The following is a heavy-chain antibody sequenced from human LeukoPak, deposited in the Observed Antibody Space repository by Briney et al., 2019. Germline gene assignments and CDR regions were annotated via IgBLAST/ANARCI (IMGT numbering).Heavy chain of an antibody. Sequence: SETLSLTCTVSGDSISSSSYYWGWIRQPPGKGPEWIASIYYSGTTYYYPSLKSRGTISLDTSNNQFSLKLTSVTAADTAVYYCVRHLGGNAFAIWGQGTMVTVSS. CDR3: VRHLGGNAFAI. CDR2: IYYSGTT. CDR1: GDSISSSSYY. J-gene: IGHJ3*02. V-gene: IGHV4-39*01. D-gene: IGHD3-16*01.